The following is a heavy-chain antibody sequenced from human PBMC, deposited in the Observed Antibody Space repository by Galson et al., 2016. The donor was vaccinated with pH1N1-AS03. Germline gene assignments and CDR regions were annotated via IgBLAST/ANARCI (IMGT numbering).Heavy chain of an antibody. J-gene: IGHJ6*02. CDR1: GFTFSSYS. V-gene: IGHV3-48*01. CDR3: ARNWGYYYYYGMDV. CDR2: ISSSGSTI. Sequence: SLRLSCAASGFTFSSYSMNWVRQAPEKGLEWVSYISSSGSTIYYADSVKGRFTISRDNAKNSLYLQMNSLRAEDTAVYYCARNWGYYYYYGMDVWGQGTTVTVSS. D-gene: IGHD7-27*01.